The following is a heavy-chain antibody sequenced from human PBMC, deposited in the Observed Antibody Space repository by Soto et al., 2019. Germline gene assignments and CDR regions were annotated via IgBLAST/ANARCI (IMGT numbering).Heavy chain of an antibody. V-gene: IGHV3-7*01. CDR1: GFTFSSYW. CDR2: IKQDGSEK. J-gene: IGHJ4*02. D-gene: IGHD2-15*01. CDR3: ARGYCSGGSCHDY. Sequence: GESLKISCAASGFTFSSYWMSWVRQAPGKGLEWVANIKQDGSEKYYVDSVKGRFTISRDNAKNSLYLQMNSLRAEDTAVYYCARGYCSGGSCHDYWGQGTLVTVSS.